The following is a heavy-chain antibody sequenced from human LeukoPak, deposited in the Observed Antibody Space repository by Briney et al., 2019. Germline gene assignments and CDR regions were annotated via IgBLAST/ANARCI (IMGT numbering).Heavy chain of an antibody. J-gene: IGHJ4*02. V-gene: IGHV4-59*01. Sequence: PSGTLSLTCTVSGGSISSYYWSWIRQPPGKGLEWIGYIYYSGSTNYNPSLKSRVTISVDTSKNQFSLKLSSVTAADTAVYYCAREYSNYLGGYYFDYWGQGTLVTVSS. CDR2: IYYSGST. D-gene: IGHD4-11*01. CDR3: AREYSNYLGGYYFDY. CDR1: GGSISSYY.